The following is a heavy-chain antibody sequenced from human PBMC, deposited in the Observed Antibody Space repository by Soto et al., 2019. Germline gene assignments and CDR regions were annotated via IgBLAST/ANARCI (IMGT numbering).Heavy chain of an antibody. Sequence: SETLSLTCAVYGGSFSGYYWSWIRQPPGKGLEWIGEINHSGSTNYNPSLKSRATISVDTSKNQFSLKLSSVTAADTAVYYCAGSYGSGSYLYGGGGWFDPWGQGTLVTSPQ. D-gene: IGHD3-10*01. CDR2: INHSGST. J-gene: IGHJ5*02. CDR3: AGSYGSGSYLYGGGGWFDP. V-gene: IGHV4-34*01. CDR1: GGSFSGYY.